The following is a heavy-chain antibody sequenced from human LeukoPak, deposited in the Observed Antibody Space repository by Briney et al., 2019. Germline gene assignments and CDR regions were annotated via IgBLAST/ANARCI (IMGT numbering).Heavy chain of an antibody. J-gene: IGHJ3*02. D-gene: IGHD3-22*01. Sequence: GGSLRLSCAASGFTFSGYWMSWLRQAPGKGPEWVANIKQDGGEKYYVDSVKGRFTISRDNAKNSLYLQMNSLRAEDTALYYCAKDNPPRSSGYYGDAFDIWGQGTMVTVSS. CDR1: GFTFSGYW. CDR2: IKQDGGEK. CDR3: AKDNPPRSSGYYGDAFDI. V-gene: IGHV3-7*03.